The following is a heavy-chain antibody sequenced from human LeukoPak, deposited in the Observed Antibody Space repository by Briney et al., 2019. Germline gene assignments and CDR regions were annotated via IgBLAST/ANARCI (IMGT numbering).Heavy chain of an antibody. Sequence: SETLSLTCTVSGGSIISSSYYWGWIRQPPGKGLEWIGSIYYLGNTDYNPSLKSRVTISVDTSKNQFSLRLSSVTAADTAVYYCARVSKTVLGYCTNGVCYSGRFDYWGQGTLVTVSS. CDR2: IYYLGNT. V-gene: IGHV4-39*07. CDR1: GGSIISSSYY. J-gene: IGHJ4*02. CDR3: ARVSKTVLGYCTNGVCYSGRFDY. D-gene: IGHD2-8*01.